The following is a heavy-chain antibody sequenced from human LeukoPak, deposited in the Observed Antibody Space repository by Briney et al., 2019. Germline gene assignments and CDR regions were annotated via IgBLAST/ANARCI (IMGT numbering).Heavy chain of an antibody. CDR1: GYTFTGHY. D-gene: IGHD3/OR15-3a*01. V-gene: IGHV1-2*02. CDR3: ARRYDFWSGYPTAFDY. Sequence: ASVKVSCKASGYTFTGHYMHWVRQAPGQGLEWMGWINPNSGGTNYAQKFQARVTMTRDTSISTAYMELSGLRSDDTAVYYCARRYDFWSGYPTAFDYWGQGTLVTVSS. CDR2: INPNSGGT. J-gene: IGHJ4*02.